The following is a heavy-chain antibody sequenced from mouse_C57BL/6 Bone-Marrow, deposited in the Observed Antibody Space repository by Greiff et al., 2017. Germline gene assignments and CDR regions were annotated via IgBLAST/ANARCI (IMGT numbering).Heavy chain of an antibody. CDR1: GYAFTNYL. J-gene: IGHJ1*03. CDR2: INPGGGGT. V-gene: IGHV1-54*01. Sequence: QVQLQQSGAELVRPGTSVKVSCKASGYAFTNYLIAWVKQRPGQGLEWIGVINPGGGGTNYNEKIEGKATLTADKSASTAYMQLSTLASEDSAFYFCALYGLWGTGTTVTVSS. CDR3: ALYGL. D-gene: IGHD1-1*01.